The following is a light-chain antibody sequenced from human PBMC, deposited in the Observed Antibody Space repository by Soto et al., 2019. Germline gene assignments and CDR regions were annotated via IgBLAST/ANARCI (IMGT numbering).Light chain of an antibody. V-gene: IGLV2-14*03. CDR2: DVS. J-gene: IGLJ1*01. CDR3: TSYTSSNVYF. CDR1: SSDVGGYNY. Sequence: QSVLTQPASVSGSPGQSITISCTGTSSDVGGYNYVSWYQQHPGKAPKLMIYDVSNRPSGVSNRFSGSKSGNAASLTISGLQAEDEADYYCTSYTSSNVYFFGTGTKVTVL.